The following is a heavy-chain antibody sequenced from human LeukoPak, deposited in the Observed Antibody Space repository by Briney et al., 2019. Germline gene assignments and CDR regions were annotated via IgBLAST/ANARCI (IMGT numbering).Heavy chain of an antibody. J-gene: IGHJ6*02. D-gene: IGHD3-10*01. CDR2: ISSSSSYI. Sequence: GGSLRLSCAASGFTFSSYSMNWVRQAPGKGLEWVSSISSSSSYIYYADSVKGRFTISRDNAKNSLYLQMNSLRAEDTAVYYCARDHRPHRWFGESHRVDVWGQGTTVTVSS. CDR3: ARDHRPHRWFGESHRVDV. CDR1: GFTFSSYS. V-gene: IGHV3-21*04.